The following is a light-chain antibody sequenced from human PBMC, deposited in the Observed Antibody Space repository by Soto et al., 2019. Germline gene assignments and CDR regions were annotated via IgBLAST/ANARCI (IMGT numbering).Light chain of an antibody. J-gene: IGLJ2*01. CDR1: SSDVGSYNL. CDR3: STYAGAVA. Sequence: QSALTQPASVSGSPGQSITISCTGTSSDVGSYNLVSWYQHHPGKAPKLMIYEGSERPSGVSNRFSGSKSGNTASLTISGLPAEDEADYYCSTYAGAVAFGGGTKLTVL. CDR2: EGS. V-gene: IGLV2-23*01.